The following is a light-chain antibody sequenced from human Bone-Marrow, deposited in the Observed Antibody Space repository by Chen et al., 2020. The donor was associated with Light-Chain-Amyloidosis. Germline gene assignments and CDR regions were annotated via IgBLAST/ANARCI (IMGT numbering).Light chain of an antibody. CDR3: RAYISSSTLVV. CDR1: SSDVGAYNY. V-gene: IGLV2-14*03. CDR2: DVS. Sequence: QSALTQPASVSGSPGQSLTIPCTGPSSDVGAYNYVSWYQQHPGKAPKLMIYDVSNRPSGVPYRFSGSKSGNTASLTISGLQAEDEADYHCRAYISSSTLVVFGGGTKLTVL. J-gene: IGLJ2*01.